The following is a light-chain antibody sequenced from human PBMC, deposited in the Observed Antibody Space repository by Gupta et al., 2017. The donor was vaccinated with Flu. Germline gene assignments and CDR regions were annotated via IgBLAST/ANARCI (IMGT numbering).Light chain of an antibody. Sequence: QSALPQPASVSGSPGQSIPISCTGTSSDVGGYNYVSWYQQHPGKAPKLMIYEVSNRPSGVSNRFSGSKSGNTASLTISGLQAEDEADYYCSSYTSSSTLGVFGGGTKLTVL. CDR2: EVS. V-gene: IGLV2-14*01. CDR1: SSDVGGYNY. J-gene: IGLJ2*01. CDR3: SSYTSSSTLGV.